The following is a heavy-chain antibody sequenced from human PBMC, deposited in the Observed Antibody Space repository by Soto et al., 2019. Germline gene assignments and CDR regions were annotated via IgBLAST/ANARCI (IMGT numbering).Heavy chain of an antibody. CDR3: ARGTSGSYYWFDP. J-gene: IGHJ5*02. CDR2: IIPIFGTA. D-gene: IGHD1-26*01. V-gene: IGHV1-69*13. CDR1: GGTFSSYA. Sequence: SVKVSCKASGGTFSSYAISWVRQAPGQGLEWMGGIIPIFGTANYAQKFQGRVTITADESTSTAYMELSSLRSEDTAVYYCARGTSGSYYWFDPWDQGTLVTVSS.